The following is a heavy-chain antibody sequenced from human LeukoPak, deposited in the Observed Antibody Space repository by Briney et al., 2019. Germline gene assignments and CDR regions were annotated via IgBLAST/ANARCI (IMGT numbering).Heavy chain of an antibody. Sequence: PSETLSLTCAVYGGSFSGYYWSWIRQPPGKGLEWIGEINHSGSTNYNPSLKGRVTISVDTSKNQFSLKLNSVTAADTAVYYCARDGRLWLPFDYWGQGTLVTVSS. CDR2: INHSGST. J-gene: IGHJ4*02. V-gene: IGHV4-34*01. CDR1: GGSFSGYY. D-gene: IGHD5-18*01. CDR3: ARDGRLWLPFDY.